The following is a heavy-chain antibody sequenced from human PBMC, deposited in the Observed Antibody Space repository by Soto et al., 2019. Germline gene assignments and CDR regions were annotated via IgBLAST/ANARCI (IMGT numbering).Heavy chain of an antibody. CDR2: IYYNGRT. V-gene: IGHV4-59*08. J-gene: IGHJ4*02. CDR3: ARTRDDGYFDH. Sequence: SETLSLTCTVSGGSISGFYWSWIRQPPGKGLEWIGYIYYNGRTNYNPSLKSRVTISVDTSKNQFSLNLTSVTAADTAVYYCARTRDDGYFDHWSQGTLVTVSS. D-gene: IGHD1-1*01. CDR1: GGSISGFY.